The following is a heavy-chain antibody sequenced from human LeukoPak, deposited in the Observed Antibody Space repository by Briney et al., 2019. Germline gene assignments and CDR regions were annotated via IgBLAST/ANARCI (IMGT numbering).Heavy chain of an antibody. CDR1: LFTFSSYA. Sequence: GGSLRLSCAASLFTFSSYAMSWVRQAPGKGLEWVSAISGSGGSTYYADSVKGRFTISRDNSKNTLYLQMNSPRAEDTAVYYCAKASYYDYVWGPNWGQGTLVTVSS. CDR3: AKASYYDYVWGPN. CDR2: ISGSGGST. J-gene: IGHJ4*02. V-gene: IGHV3-23*01. D-gene: IGHD3-16*01.